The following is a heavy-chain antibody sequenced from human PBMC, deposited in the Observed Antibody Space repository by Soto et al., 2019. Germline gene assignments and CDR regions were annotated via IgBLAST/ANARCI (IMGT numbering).Heavy chain of an antibody. CDR1: GFTFSDYY. D-gene: IGHD3-3*01. V-gene: IGHV3-11*06. J-gene: IGHJ5*02. CDR2: ISSSSSYT. CDR3: ARARVSPYYDFWGGSYCRGCWFDP. Sequence: GGSLRLSCAASGFTFSDYYMSCIRQAPGKGLEWVSYISSSSSYTNYADSVKGRFTISRDNAKNSLYLQMNSLRAEDTAVYYCARARVSPYYDFWGGSYCRGCWFDPWGQGTLVTVSS.